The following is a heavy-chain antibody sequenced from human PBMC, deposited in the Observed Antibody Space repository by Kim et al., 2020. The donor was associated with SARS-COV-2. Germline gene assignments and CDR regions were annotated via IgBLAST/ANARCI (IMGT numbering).Heavy chain of an antibody. V-gene: IGHV3-30*01. D-gene: IGHD3-10*01. Sequence: VKGRFTITKDESKNTLYLQMNSRRAEDTAVYYCARLHYYGSGSYYGAFDIWGQGTMVTVSS. J-gene: IGHJ3*02. CDR3: ARLHYYGSGSYYGAFDI.